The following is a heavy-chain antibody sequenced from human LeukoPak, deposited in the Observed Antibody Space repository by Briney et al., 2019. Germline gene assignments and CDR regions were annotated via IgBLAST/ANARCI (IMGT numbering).Heavy chain of an antibody. CDR2: IYSGGST. V-gene: IGHV3-66*01. D-gene: IGHD6-19*01. J-gene: IGHJ4*02. CDR1: GFTVSSNY. CDR3: ARDYGSGWYWGYFDY. Sequence: GGSLRFSCAASGFTVSSNYMSWVRQAPGKGLEWVSVIYSGGSTYYADSVKGRFTISRDNSKNTLYLQMNSLRAEDTAVYYCARDYGSGWYWGYFDYWGQGTLVTVSS.